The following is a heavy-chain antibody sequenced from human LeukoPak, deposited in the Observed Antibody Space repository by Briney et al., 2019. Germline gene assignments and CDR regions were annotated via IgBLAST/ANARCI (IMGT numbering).Heavy chain of an antibody. CDR3: ARGGTRFYFDY. CDR2: IYYSGST. V-gene: IGHV4-59*01. J-gene: IGHJ4*02. D-gene: IGHD1-7*01. CDR1: GGSISSYY. Sequence: SETLSLTCTVSGGSISSYYWSWIRQPPGKGLEWIGYIYYSGSTNYNPSLKSRVTISVDTSKNQFSLKLSSVTAADTAVYYCARGGTRFYFDYWGQGTLVTVSS.